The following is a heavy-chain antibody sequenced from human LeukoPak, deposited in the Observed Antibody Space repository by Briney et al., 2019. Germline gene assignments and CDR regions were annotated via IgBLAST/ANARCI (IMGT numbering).Heavy chain of an antibody. CDR2: ISDSGGST. Sequence: PGGSLRLSCAASGFTFSSYAMSWVRQAPGKWLEWVSAISDSGGSTYYADSVKGRFTISRDNSKNTVYLQMNSLRAEDTALYYCVRRVPYSSSSVYFDCWGQGTLVTVSS. CDR1: GFTFSSYA. V-gene: IGHV3-23*01. J-gene: IGHJ4*02. D-gene: IGHD6-6*01. CDR3: VRRVPYSSSSVYFDC.